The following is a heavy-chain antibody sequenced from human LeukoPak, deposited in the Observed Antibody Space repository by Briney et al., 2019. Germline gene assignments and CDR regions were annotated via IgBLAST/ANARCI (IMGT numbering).Heavy chain of an antibody. Sequence: XXSWVRQVPGXGLEWVANIKQDGSETTYADSVRGRFTIFRXNAKXSVYLQMNSLRAEDSATYYXXXXXXXXFDFXGXGXLVTVSS. CDR1: X. CDR2: IKQDGSET. CDR3: XXXXXXXFDF. J-gene: IGHJ4*01. V-gene: IGHV3-7*01.